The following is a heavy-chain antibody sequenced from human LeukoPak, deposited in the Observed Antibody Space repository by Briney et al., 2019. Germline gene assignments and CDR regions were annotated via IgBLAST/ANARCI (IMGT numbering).Heavy chain of an antibody. Sequence: PSETLSLTCDVSGYSIRSGYYWGWIRQPPGKGLEWIGSIYYSGSTYYNPSLKSRVTISVDTSKSQFSLKLSSVTAADTAVYYCARLRVTMIVVAIAYFDYWGQGTLVTVSS. CDR1: GYSIRSGYY. CDR3: ARLRVTMIVVAIAYFDY. V-gene: IGHV4-38-2*01. J-gene: IGHJ4*02. CDR2: IYYSGST. D-gene: IGHD3-22*01.